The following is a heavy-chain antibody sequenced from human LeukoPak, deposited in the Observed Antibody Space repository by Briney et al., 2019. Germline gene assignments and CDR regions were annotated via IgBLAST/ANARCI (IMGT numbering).Heavy chain of an antibody. CDR2: IKQDGSEK. J-gene: IGHJ4*02. D-gene: IGHD6-13*01. Sequence: GGSLRLSCAASGFTFSSYWMSWVRQAPGKGLEWVANIKQDGSEKYYVDSVKGRFTISRDNAKNSLYLQMNSLRAEDTAVYYCARDMAAAVYYFDYWGQGTLVTVSS. CDR3: ARDMAAAVYYFDY. V-gene: IGHV3-7*01. CDR1: GFTFSSYW.